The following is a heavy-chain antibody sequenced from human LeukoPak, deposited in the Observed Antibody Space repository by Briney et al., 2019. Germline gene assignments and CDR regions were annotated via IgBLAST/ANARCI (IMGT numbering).Heavy chain of an antibody. CDR2: IYTSAST. J-gene: IGHJ6*02. D-gene: IGHD3-3*01. CDR3: ARGEILEWHKTEYYYGMDV. CDR1: GGSISSGSYY. Sequence: SQTLSLTCTVSGGSISSGSYYWSWIRQPAGKGLEWIGRIYTSASTNYNPSLKSRVSISVDTSKNQFSLKLSSVTAADTAVYYCARGEILEWHKTEYYYGMDVWGQGTTVTVSS. V-gene: IGHV4-61*02.